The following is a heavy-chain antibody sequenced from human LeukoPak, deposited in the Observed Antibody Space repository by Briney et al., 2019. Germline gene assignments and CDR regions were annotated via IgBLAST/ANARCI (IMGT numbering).Heavy chain of an antibody. J-gene: IGHJ4*02. V-gene: IGHV3-7*01. Sequence: GGSLRLSCAASGFTFSSYWMSWVRQAPGKGLEWVANIKQDGSEKYYVDSVKGRFTISRDNAKNSLYLQMNSLRAEDTAVYYCARDRGWRSSGYLYYFDFWGQGTLVTVSS. CDR3: ARDRGWRSSGYLYYFDF. CDR1: GFTFSSYW. CDR2: IKQDGSEK. D-gene: IGHD3-22*01.